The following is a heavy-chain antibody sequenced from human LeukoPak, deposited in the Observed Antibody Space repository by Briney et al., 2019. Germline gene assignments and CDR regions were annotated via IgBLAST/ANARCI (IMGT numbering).Heavy chain of an antibody. CDR1: GYTFTAYY. V-gene: IGHV1-2*02. CDR2: LNPNSGAT. J-gene: IGHJ3*02. Sequence: ASVEVSCKASGYTFTAYYMYWVRQGPRQGLEWMGWLNPNSGATKYAQKFQGRVTVTRDSSISTAYMELSSLTSDDTAVYYCARDRGAPDAFDIWGQGTLVTVSS. CDR3: ARDRGAPDAFDI. D-gene: IGHD4-17*01.